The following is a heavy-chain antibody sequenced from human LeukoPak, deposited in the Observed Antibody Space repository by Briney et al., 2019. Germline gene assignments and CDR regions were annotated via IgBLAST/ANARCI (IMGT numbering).Heavy chain of an antibody. D-gene: IGHD3-22*01. Sequence: GGSLRLSCTASGFTFGDYAMSWVRQAPGKGLEWVGFIRSKAYGGTTEYAASVKGRFTISRDDSKSIAYLQMNSLKTEDTAVYYCTRATDSSGSDYWGQGTLVTVSS. CDR2: IRSKAYGGTT. V-gene: IGHV3-49*04. CDR1: GFTFGDYA. J-gene: IGHJ4*02. CDR3: TRATDSSGSDY.